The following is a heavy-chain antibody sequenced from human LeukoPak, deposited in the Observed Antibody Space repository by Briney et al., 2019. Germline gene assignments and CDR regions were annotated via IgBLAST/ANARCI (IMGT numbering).Heavy chain of an antibody. CDR3: ARDDSSRDDSGGYHY. Sequence: SETLSLTCTVSNGSINSYHWSWIRQPAGKGLEWIGRVRISGSTNYNPSLRSRVAISADKSKNQFSLKLISVTAADTAVYYCARDDSSRDDSGGYHYWGQGVLVTVSS. J-gene: IGHJ4*02. V-gene: IGHV4-4*07. CDR1: NGSINSYH. CDR2: VRISGST. D-gene: IGHD3-22*01.